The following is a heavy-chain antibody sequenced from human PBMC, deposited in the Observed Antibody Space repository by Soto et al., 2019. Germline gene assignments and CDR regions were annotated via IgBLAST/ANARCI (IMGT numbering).Heavy chain of an antibody. D-gene: IGHD3-22*01. V-gene: IGHV4-30-4*01. J-gene: IGHJ4*02. CDR3: AREPKQNYDSSPWNGGFDS. Sequence: QVHLQESGPGLVKPSQTLSLSCTVSGDSISSPHYYWTWIRQPPGKGLEWVGYIYYTGNNFYNPALKSRVAMSVDPSTNQFSLKLASVTGADTAVYFCAREPKQNYDSSPWNGGFDSWGPGTLVTVSS. CDR2: IYYTGNN. CDR1: GDSISSPHYY.